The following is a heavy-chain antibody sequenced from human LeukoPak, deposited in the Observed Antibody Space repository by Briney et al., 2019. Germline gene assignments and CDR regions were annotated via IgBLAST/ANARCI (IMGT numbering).Heavy chain of an antibody. V-gene: IGHV4-39*07. D-gene: IGHD3-22*01. J-gene: IGHJ4*02. CDR3: ARVRGYYDSSGYYLYYFDY. Sequence: SETLSLTCTVSGGSISSSSYYWSWIRQPPGKGLEWIGSIYYSGSTYYNPSLKSRVTISVDTSKNQFSLKLSSVTAADTAVYYCARVRGYYDSSGYYLYYFDYWGQGTLVTVSS. CDR2: IYYSGST. CDR1: GGSISSSSYY.